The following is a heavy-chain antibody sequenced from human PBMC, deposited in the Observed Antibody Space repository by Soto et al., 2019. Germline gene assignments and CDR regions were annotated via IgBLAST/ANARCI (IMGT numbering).Heavy chain of an antibody. V-gene: IGHV3-66*01. CDR2: IYSGGST. CDR1: GFTVSSNY. CDR3: ARDASSSSSADY. J-gene: IGHJ4*02. D-gene: IGHD6-6*01. Sequence: EVQLVESGGGLVQPGGSLRLSCAASGFTVSSNYMSWVRQAPGKGLEWVSVIYSGGSTYYADSVKGRFTISRDKSKNTLYLQMNSLRAEDTAVYYCARDASSSSSADYWGQGTLVTVSS.